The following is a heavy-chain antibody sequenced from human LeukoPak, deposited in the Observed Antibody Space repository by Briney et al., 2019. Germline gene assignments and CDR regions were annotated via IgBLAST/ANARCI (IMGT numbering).Heavy chain of an antibody. J-gene: IGHJ4*02. CDR2: IYYSGST. Sequence: PSETLSLTCTVSGGSISAYYWSWIRQPPGKGLEWIGYIYYSGSTNYNPSLKSRVTISVDTSKNQFSLKLSSVTAADTAVYYCARDLRLDGSVFDYWGQGTLVTVSS. D-gene: IGHD3-10*01. CDR3: ARDLRLDGSVFDY. V-gene: IGHV4-59*01. CDR1: GGSISAYY.